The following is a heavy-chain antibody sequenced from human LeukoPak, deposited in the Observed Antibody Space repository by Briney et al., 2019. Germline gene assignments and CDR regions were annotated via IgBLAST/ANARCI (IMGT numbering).Heavy chain of an antibody. D-gene: IGHD6-19*01. CDR3: TRGWGSSGPGDF. CDR1: GFTFIPYW. V-gene: IGHV3-7*01. CDR2: IKQDGSEK. Sequence: GGSLRLSFVVSGFTFIPYWMSWVGQAPGKGRDGVANIKQDGSEKYYVDSVKGRFTISRDNAKNSLYLQVDSLGDEDTGVYYCTRGWGSSGPGDFWGPGTLVTVSS. J-gene: IGHJ4*02.